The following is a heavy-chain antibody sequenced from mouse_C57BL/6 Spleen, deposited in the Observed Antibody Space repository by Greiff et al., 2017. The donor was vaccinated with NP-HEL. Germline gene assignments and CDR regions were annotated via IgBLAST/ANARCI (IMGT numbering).Heavy chain of an antibody. CDR1: GCTFTSYG. V-gene: IGHV1-81*01. CDR2: IYPRSGNT. J-gene: IGHJ4*01. Sequence: QVQLQQSGAELARPGASVKLSCKASGCTFTSYGISWVKQRTGQGLEWIGEIYPRSGNTYYNEKFKGKATLTADKSSSTAYMELRSLTSEDFAVYFCARSRDYYAMDYWGQGTSVTVSS. CDR3: ARSRDYYAMDY. D-gene: IGHD3-3*01.